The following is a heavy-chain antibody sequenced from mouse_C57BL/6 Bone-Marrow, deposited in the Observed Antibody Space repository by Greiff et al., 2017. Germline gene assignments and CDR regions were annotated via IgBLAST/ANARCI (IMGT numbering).Heavy chain of an antibody. V-gene: IGHV1-82*01. CDR3: AIYKGRIYYDSDD. D-gene: IGHD1-1*01. J-gene: IGHJ4*01. Sequence: VQLKQSGPELVKPGASVKISCKASGYAFSSSWMNWVKQRPGKGLEWIGRIYPGDGDTNYNGTFKGKATLTADKSSSPAYMQLSCLPSEDSAFSCCAIYKGRIYYDSDDWGQGTTLTVSS. CDR2: IYPGDGDT. CDR1: GYAFSSSW.